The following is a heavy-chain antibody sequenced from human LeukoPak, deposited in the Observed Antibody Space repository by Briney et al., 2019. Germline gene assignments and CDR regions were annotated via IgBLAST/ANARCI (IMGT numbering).Heavy chain of an antibody. D-gene: IGHD3-3*01. CDR2: INPNSGGT. J-gene: IGHJ4*02. V-gene: IGHV1-2*02. CDR3: ARPHDFWSGYNSPFDY. Sequence: ASVKVSCKASGYTFTGYYMHWVRQAPGQGLEWMGWINPNSGGTNYAQKFQGRVTMTRDTSISTAYMELSRLRSDDTAVYYCARPHDFWSGYNSPFDYWGQGTLVTVSS. CDR1: GYTFTGYY.